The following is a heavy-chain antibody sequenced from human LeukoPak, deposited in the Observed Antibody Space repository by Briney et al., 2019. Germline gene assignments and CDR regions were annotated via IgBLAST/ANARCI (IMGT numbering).Heavy chain of an antibody. D-gene: IGHD1-26*01. Sequence: GGSLRLSCAASGFTFSSYSMNWVRQAPGKGLEWVSAISGSGVSTYYADSVKGRFTISRDNSKNMLYLQMNSLRAEDTAVYYCAKDGPLVGPYYFDYWGQGTLVTVSS. J-gene: IGHJ4*02. CDR1: GFTFSSYS. V-gene: IGHV3-23*01. CDR2: ISGSGVST. CDR3: AKDGPLVGPYYFDY.